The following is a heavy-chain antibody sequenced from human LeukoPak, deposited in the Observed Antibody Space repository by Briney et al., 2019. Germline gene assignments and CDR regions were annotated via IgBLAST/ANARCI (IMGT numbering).Heavy chain of an antibody. CDR3: LAAAGKGNWFDP. D-gene: IGHD6-13*01. CDR2: INPNSGGT. CDR1: GYTFTGYY. Sequence: ASVKVSCKASGYTFTGYYMHWVRQAPGQGLEWMGWINPNSGGTNYAQKFQGRVTMTRDTSISTACMELSRLRSDDTAVYYCLAAAGKGNWFDPWGQGTLVTVSS. J-gene: IGHJ5*02. V-gene: IGHV1-2*02.